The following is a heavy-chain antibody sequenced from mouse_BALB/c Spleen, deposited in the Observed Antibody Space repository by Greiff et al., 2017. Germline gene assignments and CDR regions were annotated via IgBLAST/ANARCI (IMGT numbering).Heavy chain of an antibody. Sequence: QVQLKESGAELAKPGASVKMSCKASGYTFTSYWMHWVKQRPGQGLEWIGYINPSTGYTEYNQKFKDKATLTADKSSSTAYMQLSSLTSEDSAVYYCARGGLGRFAYWGQGTLVTVSA. CDR3: ARGGLGRFAY. D-gene: IGHD4-1*01. V-gene: IGHV1-7*01. J-gene: IGHJ3*01. CDR1: GYTFTSYW. CDR2: INPSTGYT.